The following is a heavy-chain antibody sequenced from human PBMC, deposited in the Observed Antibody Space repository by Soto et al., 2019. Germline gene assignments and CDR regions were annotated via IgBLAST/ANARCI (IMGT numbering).Heavy chain of an antibody. CDR1: GSAFDDYV. V-gene: IGHV3-9*01. CDR2: ITWNGGTI. J-gene: IGHJ5*02. D-gene: IGHD6-13*01. Sequence: SGGSLRLSCAASGSAFDDYVMHWVRQPPGRGLEWVSGITWNGGTIRYVDSVKGRFTISRDNAENSLYLQMNSLRPEDTAVYYCAKGGSAALIAPSGRDNWFDPWGQGTQVTVSS. CDR3: AKGGSAALIAPSGRDNWFDP.